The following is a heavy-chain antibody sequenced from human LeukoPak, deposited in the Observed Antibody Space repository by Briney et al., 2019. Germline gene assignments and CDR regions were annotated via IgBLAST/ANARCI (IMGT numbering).Heavy chain of an antibody. CDR1: GFTFSSYS. CDR2: IRSSSSHI. Sequence: GGSLRLSCAASGFTFSSYSMNWVRQAPGKGLECVSSIRSSSSHIHSADSVKGRFTISRDNAKNSLYLQMNSLRAEDTAVYYCARDLYDSGGYSSPIDYWGQGTLVTVSS. V-gene: IGHV3-21*01. D-gene: IGHD3-22*01. CDR3: ARDLYDSGGYSSPIDY. J-gene: IGHJ4*02.